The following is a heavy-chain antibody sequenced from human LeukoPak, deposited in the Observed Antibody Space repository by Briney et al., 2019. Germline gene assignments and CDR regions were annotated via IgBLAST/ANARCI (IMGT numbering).Heavy chain of an antibody. V-gene: IGHV6-1*01. CDR3: ARGLIFRSYYYGSGGRMLDY. J-gene: IGHJ4*02. Sequence: SQTLSLTCAISGDSVSSNSAAWNWIRQSPSRGLEWLGRTYYRSKWYNDYAVSVKSRITINPDTSKNQFSLKLSSVTAADTAVYYCARGLIFRSYYYGSGGRMLDYWGQGTLVTVSS. D-gene: IGHD3-10*01. CDR1: GDSVSSNSAA. CDR2: TYYRSKWYN.